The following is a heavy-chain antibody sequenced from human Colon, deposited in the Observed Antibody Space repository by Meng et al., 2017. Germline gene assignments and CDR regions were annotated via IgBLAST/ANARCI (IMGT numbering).Heavy chain of an antibody. J-gene: IGHJ5*02. Sequence: GESLKISCAASGFIFSTSAMTWVRQAPGKGLEWVSSISGSGGSTYYADSVRGRFTVSRDNSKDTLYLQMNSLRVEDTAVYSCARDVSGSGNYGWFAPWGQGTLVTVSS. D-gene: IGHD1-26*01. CDR1: GFIFSTSA. CDR3: ARDVSGSGNYGWFAP. V-gene: IGHV3-23*01. CDR2: ISGSGGST.